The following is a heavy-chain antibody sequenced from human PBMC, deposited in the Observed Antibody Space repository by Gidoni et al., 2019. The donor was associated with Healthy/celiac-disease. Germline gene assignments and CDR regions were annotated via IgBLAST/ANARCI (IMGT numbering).Heavy chain of an antibody. CDR3: AKGGPDYDFWSGYLDY. CDR2: ISGSGGST. V-gene: IGHV3-23*01. Sequence: EVQLLESGGGLVQPGGSLRLSCAASGFPFSSYAMSWVRQAPGKGLEWVSAISGSGGSTYYADSVKGRFTISRDNSKNTLYLQMNSLRAEDTAVYYCAKGGPDYDFWSGYLDYWGQGTLVTVSS. D-gene: IGHD3-3*01. J-gene: IGHJ4*02. CDR1: GFPFSSYA.